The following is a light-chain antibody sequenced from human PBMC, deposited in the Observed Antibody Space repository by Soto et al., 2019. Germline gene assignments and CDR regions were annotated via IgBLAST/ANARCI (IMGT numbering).Light chain of an antibody. V-gene: IGKV1-39*01. J-gene: IGKJ1*01. CDR1: QNIDTW. CDR3: QQSCSTPWT. CDR2: AAS. Sequence: DIQMTQSPSTLSASIGDRVPITCRASQNIDTWLAWYQQKPGKAPNLLIYAASTLQSGVPSRFSASGSGTEFTLTISSLQPEDFVTYHCQQSCSTPWTFGQGTKVDI.